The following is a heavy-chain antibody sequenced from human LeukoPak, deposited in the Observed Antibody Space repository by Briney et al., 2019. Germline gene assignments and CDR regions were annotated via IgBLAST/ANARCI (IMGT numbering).Heavy chain of an antibody. D-gene: IGHD4-23*01. V-gene: IGHV3-30*18. CDR1: GFIFRSYG. Sequence: GRALRLSRAAWGFIFRSYGMHGVGQARGKGREWVVVISYDGSNKYYADSVKGRFTISRDNSKNTLYLQMNSLRAEDTAVYYCANAVGNYGGAFDSWGQGTIVTV. J-gene: IGHJ3*02. CDR2: ISYDGSNK. CDR3: ANAVGNYGGAFDS.